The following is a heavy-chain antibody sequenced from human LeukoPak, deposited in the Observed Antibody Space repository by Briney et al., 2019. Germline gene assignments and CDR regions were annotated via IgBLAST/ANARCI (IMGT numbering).Heavy chain of an antibody. D-gene: IGHD1-26*01. J-gene: IGHJ4*02. Sequence: GGSLRLSCAASGFTFSSYGMHWVRQAPGKGLEWVAVISYDGSNKYYADSVKGRFTISRDNSKNTLYLQMNSLRAEDTAVYYCARESGSFEFDYWGQGTLVTVSS. V-gene: IGHV3-30*03. CDR3: ARESGSFEFDY. CDR2: ISYDGSNK. CDR1: GFTFSSYG.